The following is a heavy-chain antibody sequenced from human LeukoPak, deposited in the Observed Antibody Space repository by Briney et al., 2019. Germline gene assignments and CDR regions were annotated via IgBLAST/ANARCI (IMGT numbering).Heavy chain of an antibody. CDR3: ARDQVGYYYYYYMDV. J-gene: IGHJ6*03. D-gene: IGHD1-26*01. Sequence: SETLSLTCTVSGGSISSSSYYWGWIRQPPGKGLEWIGSIYYSGSTYYNPSLKSRVTISVDTSKNQFSLKLSSVTAADTAVYYCARDQVGYYYYYYMDVRGKGTTVTVSS. CDR1: GGSISSSSYY. CDR2: IYYSGST. V-gene: IGHV4-39*07.